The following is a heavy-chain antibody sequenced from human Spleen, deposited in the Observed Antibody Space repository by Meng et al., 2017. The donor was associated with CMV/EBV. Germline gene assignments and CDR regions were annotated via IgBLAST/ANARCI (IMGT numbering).Heavy chain of an antibody. CDR3: ARKGRGSGTDYYFDY. CDR2: VSYDGTNQ. J-gene: IGHJ4*02. Sequence: SGSTISSFAMHWVRQAQGKGLEWVAVVSYDGTNQYDADSVKGRFTISGDNSKSTLYLQMNSLRAEDTAVYYCARKGRGSGTDYYFDYWGQGTLVTVSS. CDR1: GSTISSFA. V-gene: IGHV3-30-3*01. D-gene: IGHD3-10*01.